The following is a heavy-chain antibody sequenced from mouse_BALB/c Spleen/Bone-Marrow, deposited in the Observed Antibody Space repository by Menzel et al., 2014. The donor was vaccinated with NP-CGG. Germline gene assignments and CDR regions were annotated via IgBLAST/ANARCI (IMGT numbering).Heavy chain of an antibody. J-gene: IGHJ4*01. CDR3: ARQRGYAYAMDY. Sequence: EVQRVESGGDLVKPGGSLKLSCAASGFAFSGYDMSWVRQTPEKRLEWVAYISSGGSNTYYPDTVKGRFTISRDNAKNTLSLQMNSLKSEDTAMYYCARQRGYAYAMDYWGQGTSVTVSS. V-gene: IGHV5-12-1*01. CDR1: GFAFSGYD. CDR2: ISSGGSNT. D-gene: IGHD2-2*01.